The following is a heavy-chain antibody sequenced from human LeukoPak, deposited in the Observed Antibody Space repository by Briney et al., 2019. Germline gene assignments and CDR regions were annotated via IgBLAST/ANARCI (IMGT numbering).Heavy chain of an antibody. J-gene: IGHJ4*02. CDR2: IYYSGST. CDR1: GGSISSGGYY. D-gene: IGHD1-26*01. CDR3: ARVRELPQFDY. Sequence: SETLSLTCTVSGGSISSGGYYWSWIRQHPGKGLEWIGYIYYSGSTYYNPSLKSRVTISVDTSKNQFSLKLSSVTAADTAVYYCARVRELPQFDYWGQGTLVTVSS. V-gene: IGHV4-31*03.